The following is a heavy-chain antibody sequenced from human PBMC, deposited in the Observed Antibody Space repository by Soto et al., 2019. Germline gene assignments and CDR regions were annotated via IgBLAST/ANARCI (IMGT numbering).Heavy chain of an antibody. J-gene: IGHJ3*02. CDR3: ARDCSSTSCYDSGFDAFDI. Sequence: GGSLRLSCAASGFTFSDYYMSWIRQAPGKGLEWVSYISSSGSTIYYADSVKGRFTISRDNAKNSLYLQMNSLRAEDTAVYYCARDCSSTSCYDSGFDAFDIWGQGTMVTVSS. D-gene: IGHD2-2*01. V-gene: IGHV3-11*01. CDR2: ISSSGSTI. CDR1: GFTFSDYY.